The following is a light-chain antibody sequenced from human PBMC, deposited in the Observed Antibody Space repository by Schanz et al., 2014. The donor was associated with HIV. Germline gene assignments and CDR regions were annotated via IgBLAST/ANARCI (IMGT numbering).Light chain of an antibody. V-gene: IGKV1-5*03. CDR1: EGIGTW. Sequence: IQMTQSPSTVSTSVGDRVTITCRASEGIGTWLAWYQQKPGKAPELLIYEASTLKSGVPLRFSGSGSGTEFALTISSLQPGDFATYYCQQYDSSSWTFGQGTKVETK. CDR2: EAS. J-gene: IGKJ1*01. CDR3: QQYDSSSWT.